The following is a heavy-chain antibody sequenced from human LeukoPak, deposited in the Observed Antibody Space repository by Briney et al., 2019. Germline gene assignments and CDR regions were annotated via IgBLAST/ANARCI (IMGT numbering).Heavy chain of an antibody. V-gene: IGHV4-34*01. J-gene: IGHJ5*02. Sequence: SETLSLTCAVYGGSFSGYYWSWIRQPPGKGLEWIGEINHSGSTNYNPSLKSRVTISVDTSKNQFSLKLSSVTAADTAVYYCARGGGNYYGSGTPRRVIWFDPWGQGTLSPSPQ. CDR3: ARGGGNYYGSGTPRRVIWFDP. CDR2: INHSGST. D-gene: IGHD3-10*01. CDR1: GGSFSGYY.